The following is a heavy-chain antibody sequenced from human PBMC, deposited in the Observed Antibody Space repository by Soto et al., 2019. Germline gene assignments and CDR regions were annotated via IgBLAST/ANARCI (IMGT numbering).Heavy chain of an antibody. Sequence: SGPTLVKPTQTLTLTCTFSGFSLSTSGVGVGWIRQPPGTALEWLALIYWDDDKRYIPSLKSRLTITKDSSKTQLVLTMTNMDPVDTATYYCAHSYGDYVCGYWGQGTLVTVSS. CDR3: AHSYGDYVCGY. CDR2: IYWDDDK. V-gene: IGHV2-5*02. D-gene: IGHD4-17*01. J-gene: IGHJ4*02. CDR1: GFSLSTSGVG.